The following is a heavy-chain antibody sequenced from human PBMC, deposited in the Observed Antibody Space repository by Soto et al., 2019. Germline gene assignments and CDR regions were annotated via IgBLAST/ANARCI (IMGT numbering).Heavy chain of an antibody. CDR1: GGSISSSSYY. J-gene: IGHJ4*02. CDR2: IYYSGST. V-gene: IGHV4-39*01. CDR3: ARHGRTISSSWYIDYFDY. Sequence: SETLSLTCTVSGGSISSSSYYWGWIRQPPGKGLEWIGSIYYSGSTYYNPSLKSRVTISVDTSKNQFSLKLSSVTAADTAVYYCARHGRTISSSWYIDYFDYWGQGTLVTVSS. D-gene: IGHD6-13*01.